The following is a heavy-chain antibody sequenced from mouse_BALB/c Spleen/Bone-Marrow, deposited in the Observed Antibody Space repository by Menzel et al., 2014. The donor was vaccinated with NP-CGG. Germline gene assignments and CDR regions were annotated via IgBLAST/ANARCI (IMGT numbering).Heavy chain of an antibody. J-gene: IGHJ2*01. Sequence: EVHLVESGGGLVKPGGSLKLSCAASGFTFSSYAMSWVRQTPEKRLEWVATIGSGGSYTYYPDSVKGRFTISRDNAKNTLYLQMSSLRSEDTAMYYCARHITTVVADYWGQGTTLTVSS. CDR3: ARHITTVVADY. D-gene: IGHD1-1*01. V-gene: IGHV5-9-3*01. CDR1: GFTFSSYA. CDR2: IGSGGSYT.